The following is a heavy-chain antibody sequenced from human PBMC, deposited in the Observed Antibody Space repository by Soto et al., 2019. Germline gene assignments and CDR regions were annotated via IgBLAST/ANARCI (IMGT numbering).Heavy chain of an antibody. CDR1: GFTFRSFT. CDR3: TRDESRDSSARGWFDP. Sequence: GGSLRLSCAASGFTFRSFTMNWVRQAPGKGLEWVSTISSNSAYIYYTDALRGRFTISRDNAKNSLHLQMNSLRAEDTAVYYCTRDESRDSSARGWFDPWGPGTLVTVSS. J-gene: IGHJ5*02. CDR2: ISSNSAYI. V-gene: IGHV3-21*01. D-gene: IGHD6-13*01.